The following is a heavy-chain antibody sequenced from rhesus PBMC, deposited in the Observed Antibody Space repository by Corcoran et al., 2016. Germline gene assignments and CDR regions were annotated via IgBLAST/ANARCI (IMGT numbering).Heavy chain of an antibody. J-gene: IGHJ6*01. V-gene: IGHV4S12*01. D-gene: IGHD3-28*01. CDR2: IYSNSEST. Sequence: QVQLQESGPGVVKPSETLSLIRAVSGGTISSGYYYCSWIRQPQGKGLEWFGGIYSNSESTNYNPSLKSRVTISKDTSKNQFSLKLSSVTATDTAVYYCASSRGLLGNYGLDSWGQGVVVTVSS. CDR1: GGTISSGYYY. CDR3: ASSRGLLGNYGLDS.